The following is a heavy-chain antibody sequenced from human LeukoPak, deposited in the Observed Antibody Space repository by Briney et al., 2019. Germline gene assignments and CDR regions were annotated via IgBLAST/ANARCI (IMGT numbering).Heavy chain of an antibody. D-gene: IGHD3-16*02. V-gene: IGHV4-31*03. CDR3: ARAPSSSLPGRYRVRGSYRLDY. CDR2: IYYSGST. J-gene: IGHJ4*02. CDR1: GGSISSGGYY. Sequence: PSETLSLTCTVSGGSISSGGYYWSWIRQHPGKGLEWIGYIYYSGSTYYNPSLKSRVTISVDTSKNQFSLKLSSVTAADTAVYYCARAPSSSLPGRYRVRGSYRLDYWGQGTLVTVSS.